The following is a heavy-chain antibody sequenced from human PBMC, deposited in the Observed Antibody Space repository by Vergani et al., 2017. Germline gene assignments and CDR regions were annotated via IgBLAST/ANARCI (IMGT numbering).Heavy chain of an antibody. CDR3: ARDPRGYGGDHEDYYYGMDV. V-gene: IGHV1-69*01. Sequence: QVQLEQSGAEVRKPVSSVKVSCKASGGPLSRFAIGWVRQAPGQGLEWMGEIIPILGTTNYAQRSRDKFSITADESTGTAYMELNSLTSEDTAVYFCARDPRGYGGDHEDYYYGMDVWGQGTTVTVSS. CDR2: IIPILGTT. J-gene: IGHJ6*02. CDR1: GGPLSRFA. D-gene: IGHD2-21*02.